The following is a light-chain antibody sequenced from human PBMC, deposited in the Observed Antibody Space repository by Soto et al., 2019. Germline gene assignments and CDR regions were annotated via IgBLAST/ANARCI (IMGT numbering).Light chain of an antibody. V-gene: IGKV1-5*01. CDR3: QQCHRYLT. Sequence: SQMTQSPSTLSASVGDIVTITCRASESMSNCLAWYQQKPGKAPKLLISGASSLQSGVPSRFSGSASGTEFTLTISSLQPDDIATYYCQQCHRYLTFGQGTKVDIK. CDR1: ESMSNC. J-gene: IGKJ1*01. CDR2: GAS.